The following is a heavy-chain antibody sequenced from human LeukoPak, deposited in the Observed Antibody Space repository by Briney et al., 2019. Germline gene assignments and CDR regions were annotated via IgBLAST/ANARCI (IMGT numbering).Heavy chain of an antibody. CDR3: ARGFSGYYDSSGYYLHPGQGVYNWFDP. Sequence: SETLSLTCTVSGGSISSGGYYWSWIRQHPGKGLEWIGYIYYSGSTYYNPSLKSRVTISVDTSKNQFSLKLSSVTAADTAVYYCARGFSGYYDSSGYYLHPGQGVYNWFDPLGQGTLVTVSS. CDR2: IYYSGST. CDR1: GGSISSGGYY. V-gene: IGHV4-31*03. J-gene: IGHJ5*02. D-gene: IGHD3-22*01.